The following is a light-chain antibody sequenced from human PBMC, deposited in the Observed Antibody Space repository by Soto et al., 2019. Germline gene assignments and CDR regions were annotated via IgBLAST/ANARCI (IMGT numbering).Light chain of an antibody. V-gene: IGKV1D-12*01. J-gene: IGKJ4*01. Sequence: DIQVTQSPSSVSASVGDRVTITCRASQDINNWLTWYQQKPGKAPKLLIYTTSNLQSGVPSRFSGSGSGTDFTLTISSLQPEDFATYYCQQANSFPLTFGGGTKVEIK. CDR3: QQANSFPLT. CDR1: QDINNW. CDR2: TTS.